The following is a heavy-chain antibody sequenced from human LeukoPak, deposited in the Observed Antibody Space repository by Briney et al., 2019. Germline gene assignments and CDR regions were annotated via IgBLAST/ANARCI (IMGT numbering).Heavy chain of an antibody. V-gene: IGHV3-48*03. CDR2: ISSSGSII. D-gene: IGHD6-19*01. CDR3: ARDRSVAAGYYGMDV. J-gene: IGHJ6*02. Sequence: GGSLRLSCAASGFTFGSHDMNWVRQPPGKGLEWVSYISSSGSIIYYADSVKGRLTFSRDNAKNSLYLQMNSLRGEDTAVYYCARDRSVAAGYYGMDVWGQGTTVTVSS. CDR1: GFTFGSHD.